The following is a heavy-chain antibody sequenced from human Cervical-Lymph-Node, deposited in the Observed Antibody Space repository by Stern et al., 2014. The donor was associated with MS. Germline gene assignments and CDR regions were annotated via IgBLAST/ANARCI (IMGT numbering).Heavy chain of an antibody. Sequence: QLPLQESGPGLVKPSQTLSLTCSVSGGSISTVGYYWTWIRQHPGKGLEWIGYSYHSGSTYYNPSLKRRASISVDTSKNQFSLNVTSVTAADTALYYCARSDRLWGSFDYWGQGTLVTVSS. D-gene: IGHD3-16*01. CDR1: GGSISTVGYY. CDR2: SYHSGST. J-gene: IGHJ4*02. CDR3: ARSDRLWGSFDY. V-gene: IGHV4-31*03.